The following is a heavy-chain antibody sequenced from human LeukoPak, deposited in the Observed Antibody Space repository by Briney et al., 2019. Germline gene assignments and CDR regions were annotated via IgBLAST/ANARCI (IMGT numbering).Heavy chain of an antibody. J-gene: IGHJ4*02. CDR3: ARSSSIAARYFDY. D-gene: IGHD6-6*01. CDR1: GFTVSSNY. V-gene: IGHV3-66*02. CDR2: IYSGGST. Sequence: PGGSLRLSCAASGFTVSSNYMSWVRQSPGKGLEWVSDIYSGGSTYYADSVKGRFTISRDNSKNTLYLQMNSLRAEDTAVYYCARSSSIAARYFDYWGQGTLVTVSS.